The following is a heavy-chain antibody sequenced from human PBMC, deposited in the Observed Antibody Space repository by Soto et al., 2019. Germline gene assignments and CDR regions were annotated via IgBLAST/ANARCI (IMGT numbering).Heavy chain of an antibody. J-gene: IGHJ4*02. D-gene: IGHD3-9*01. Sequence: ASVKVSCKASGYTFTSYGISWVRQAPGQGLEWMGWISAYNGNTNYAQKLQGRVTMTTDTSTSTAYMELRSLRSDDTAVYYCARGTDPYYDILTGYLDYWGQGTLVTVSS. CDR1: GYTFTSYG. V-gene: IGHV1-18*01. CDR2: ISAYNGNT. CDR3: ARGTDPYYDILTGYLDY.